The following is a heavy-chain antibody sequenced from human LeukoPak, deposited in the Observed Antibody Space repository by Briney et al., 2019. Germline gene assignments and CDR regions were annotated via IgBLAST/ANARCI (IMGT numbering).Heavy chain of an antibody. D-gene: IGHD5-18*01. V-gene: IGHV3-74*01. Sequence: GGSLRLSCAASGFTLSSYWMHWVRQAPGKGLVWVSRINSDGSSTSYADSVKGRFTISRANAKNTLYLQMNSLRAEDTAVYYCARGKRGYSYGFDYWGQGTLVTVSS. J-gene: IGHJ4*02. CDR3: ARGKRGYSYGFDY. CDR2: INSDGSST. CDR1: GFTLSSYW.